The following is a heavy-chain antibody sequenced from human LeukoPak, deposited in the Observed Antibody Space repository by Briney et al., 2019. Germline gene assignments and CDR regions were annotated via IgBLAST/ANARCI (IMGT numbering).Heavy chain of an antibody. V-gene: IGHV3-7*01. J-gene: IGHJ4*02. Sequence: PGGSLRLSCAASGFTFSTYWMNWVRQAPGKGLEWVANIRKDGSDKYYVDSVRGRFTISRDNAKNSLYLQMDSLRAEDTAVYYVASDYWGIASGGKLGYWGQGTLVTVSS. CDR3: ASDYWGIASGGKLGY. CDR1: GFTFSTYW. D-gene: IGHD3-16*01. CDR2: IRKDGSDK.